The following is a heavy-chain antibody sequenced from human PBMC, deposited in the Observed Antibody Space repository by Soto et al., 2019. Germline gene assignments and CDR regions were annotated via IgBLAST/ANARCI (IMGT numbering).Heavy chain of an antibody. J-gene: IGHJ4*01. V-gene: IGHV4-31*03. CDR1: GGSISSGGYY. CDR3: ARFLVYCSGCSCYDFDF. D-gene: IGHD2-15*01. CDR2: IYYSGST. Sequence: PSLTCTASGGSISSGGYYWSWIRQHPGKGLEWIGYIYYSGSTYYNPSLRSRLTISLDTSNKHFSLKLSSVTGPDTAAYYVARFLVYCSGCSCYDFDFWGHGTLVTVSS.